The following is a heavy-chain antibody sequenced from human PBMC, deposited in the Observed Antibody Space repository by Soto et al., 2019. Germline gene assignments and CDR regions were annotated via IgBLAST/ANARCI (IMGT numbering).Heavy chain of an antibody. V-gene: IGHV4-30-4*01. D-gene: IGHD7-27*01. Sequence: QVQLQESGPGLVKPSQTLSLTCTVSGGSISTVNYWWSWIRQSPDMGLEWIGHIYNGGSTYNNPSLASLVPMSVVTAQNHLSLALSSVSAADTAVYYCARGPSGDKVDSWGQGTLVTVAS. J-gene: IGHJ4*02. CDR1: GGSISTVNYW. CDR3: ARGPSGDKVDS. CDR2: IYNGGST.